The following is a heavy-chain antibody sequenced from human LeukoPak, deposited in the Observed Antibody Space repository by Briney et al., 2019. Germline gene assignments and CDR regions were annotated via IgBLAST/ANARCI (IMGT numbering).Heavy chain of an antibody. Sequence: PSETLSLTCTVSGGSISSYYWSWIRQPPGKGLEWIGYIYYSGSTHYNPSLKSRVTISVDTSKNQFSLKLRSVTAADTAVYYCARRPLLWLVRAYDYWGQGTLVTVSS. CDR1: GGSISSYY. J-gene: IGHJ4*02. CDR3: ARRPLLWLVRAYDY. D-gene: IGHD3-10*01. CDR2: IYYSGST. V-gene: IGHV4-59*01.